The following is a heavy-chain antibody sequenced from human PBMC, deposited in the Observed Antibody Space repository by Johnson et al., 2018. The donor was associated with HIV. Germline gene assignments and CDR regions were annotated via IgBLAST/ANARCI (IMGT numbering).Heavy chain of an antibody. Sequence: VQLVESGGGVVQPGRSLRLSCAASAFTFSRYGMHWVRQAPGKGLEWVALISYDGSNKYYGDSVKGRFTISRDNSKNTLYLQMNSLRAEDTAVYYCAKGGSLTQDAPFDIWGQGTMVTVSS. CDR1: AFTFSRYG. J-gene: IGHJ3*02. D-gene: IGHD1-14*01. CDR3: AKGGSLTQDAPFDI. V-gene: IGHV3-30*18. CDR2: ISYDGSNK.